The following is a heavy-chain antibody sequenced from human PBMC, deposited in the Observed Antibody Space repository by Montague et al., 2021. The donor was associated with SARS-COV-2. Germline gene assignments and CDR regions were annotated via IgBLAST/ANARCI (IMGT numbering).Heavy chain of an antibody. Sequence: SETLSLTCSVSGGSINNYYWCWVRQSPGKGLEWIGYIYYSGSVTTSYNPSLKSRVSISVDTSESQFSLKLTSVTAADTAVYYCARRGGGEVFARFMYWYFDVWSRGSLVTVSS. CDR3: ARRGGGEVFARFMYWYFDV. D-gene: IGHD2-21*01. J-gene: IGHJ2*01. CDR2: IYYSGSVTT. V-gene: IGHV4-59*13. CDR1: GGSINNYY.